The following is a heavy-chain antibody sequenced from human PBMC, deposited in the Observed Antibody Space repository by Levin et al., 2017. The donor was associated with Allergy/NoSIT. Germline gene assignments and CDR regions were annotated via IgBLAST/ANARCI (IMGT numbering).Heavy chain of an antibody. CDR2: ISRSGATT. Sequence: PGGSLRLSCAASGFSFDNYAMNWVRQAPGKGPEWISDISRSGATTSYAESVKGRFTISRDNSRNTLYLQMNNLRTDDSALYYCARDVLFDYWGRGTLVTVSS. V-gene: IGHV3-23*01. D-gene: IGHD2-8*01. CDR1: GFSFDNYA. J-gene: IGHJ4*02. CDR3: ARDVLFDY.